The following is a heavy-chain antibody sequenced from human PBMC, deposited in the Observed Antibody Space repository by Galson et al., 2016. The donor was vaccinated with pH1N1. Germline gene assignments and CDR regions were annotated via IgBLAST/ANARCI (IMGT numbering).Heavy chain of an antibody. V-gene: IGHV4-31*02. J-gene: IGHJ4*02. CDR1: VRSGGQY. CDR3: ARNAWDGSGLNYFDS. CDR2: IYYIGST. Sequence: VRSGGQYWTWIRQVPGKGLEWIGFIYYIGSTGYNPSLKSRVSMSLDMSKKQFSLNLRSVTAADTAVYFCARNAWDGSGLNYFDSWGQGILVSVSS. D-gene: IGHD3-22*01.